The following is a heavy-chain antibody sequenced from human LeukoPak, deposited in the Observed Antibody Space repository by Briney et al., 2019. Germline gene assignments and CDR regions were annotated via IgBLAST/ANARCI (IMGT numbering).Heavy chain of an antibody. CDR2: IYCDGSKT. Sequence: GESLKISCQASGYTFTDYWIGWVRQMPGKGLEWMGIIYCDGSKTTYSPSFQSQVTISVDKSISTAYLQWSSLKASDTAMYYCARRRDSGWSFVHWGQGTLVTVSS. CDR1: GYTFTDYW. D-gene: IGHD6-19*01. CDR3: ARRRDSGWSFVH. V-gene: IGHV5-51*01. J-gene: IGHJ1*01.